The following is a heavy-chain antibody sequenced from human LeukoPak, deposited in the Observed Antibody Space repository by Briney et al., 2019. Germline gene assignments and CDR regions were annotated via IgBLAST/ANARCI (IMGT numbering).Heavy chain of an antibody. CDR2: ITGSGGDT. J-gene: IGHJ4*02. CDR3: AKGSRDSRPYYFDF. CDR1: GFTFSSYA. D-gene: IGHD5-24*01. V-gene: IGHV3-23*01. Sequence: GGSLRLSCAASGFTFSSYAMSWVRQAPGEGLEWVSAITGSGGDTYHADSVKGRFTISRDNSKNTLYLQMNSLRAEDTAVYYCAKGSRDSRPYYFDFWGQEILVTVSS.